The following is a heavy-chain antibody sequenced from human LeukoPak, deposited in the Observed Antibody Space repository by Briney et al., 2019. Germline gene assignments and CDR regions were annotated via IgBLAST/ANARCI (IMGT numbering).Heavy chain of an antibody. Sequence: GGSLRLSCAASGFTFSSYAMSWVRQAPGKGLEWVSVFYSGGSTFYADSVKGRFTISRDSSKNTLYLQMNSLRVEDTAVYYCARAGVDAGYSYGGDFFDSWGQGTLVTVSS. D-gene: IGHD5-18*01. CDR2: FYSGGST. V-gene: IGHV3-66*01. CDR3: ARAGVDAGYSYGGDFFDS. J-gene: IGHJ4*02. CDR1: GFTFSSYA.